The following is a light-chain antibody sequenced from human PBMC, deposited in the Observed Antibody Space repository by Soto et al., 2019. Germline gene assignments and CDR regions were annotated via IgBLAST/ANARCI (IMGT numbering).Light chain of an antibody. Sequence: DIRVTQSPPTLSASVGDRVTITCRASQTITTWMARYQQKPGKAPKLLVYDASTLQSGVATRFSGSGSRTEFTLIISGLQPEDSATSYCQQYTNTNHPWMFGQGTKVEI. J-gene: IGKJ1*01. CDR3: QQYTNTNHPWM. CDR1: QTITTW. V-gene: IGKV1-5*01. CDR2: DAS.